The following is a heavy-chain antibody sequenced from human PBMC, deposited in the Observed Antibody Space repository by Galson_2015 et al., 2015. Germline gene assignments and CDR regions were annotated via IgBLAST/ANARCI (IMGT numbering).Heavy chain of an antibody. CDR3: ARVGGSTFL. CDR2: ISGNGAIT. V-gene: IGHV3-74*01. Sequence: ISGNGAITNYADNVKGRFTVSRDNGKNTVHLQLNSLRLEDTALYYCARVGGSTFLWGQGTMVTVS. J-gene: IGHJ3*01. D-gene: IGHD6-6*01.